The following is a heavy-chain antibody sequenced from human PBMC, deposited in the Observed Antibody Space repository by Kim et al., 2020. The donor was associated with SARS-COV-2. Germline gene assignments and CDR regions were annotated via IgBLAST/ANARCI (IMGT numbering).Heavy chain of an antibody. CDR1: GGSISSYY. CDR2: IYYSGST. J-gene: IGHJ6*02. CDR3: ARVIAVAGTIRYYYGMDV. V-gene: IGHV4-59*01. D-gene: IGHD6-19*01. Sequence: SETLSLTCTVSGGSISSYYWSWIRQPPGKGLEWIGYIYYSGSTNYNPSLKSRVTISVDTSKNQFSLKLSSVTAADTAVYYCARVIAVAGTIRYYYGMDVWGQGTKGTVSS.